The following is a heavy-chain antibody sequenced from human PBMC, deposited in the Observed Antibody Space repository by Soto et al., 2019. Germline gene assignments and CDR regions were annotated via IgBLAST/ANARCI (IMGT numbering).Heavy chain of an antibody. J-gene: IGHJ5*02. D-gene: IGHD3-3*01. CDR1: GGTFSSYT. Sequence: GASVKVSCKASGGTFSSYTISWVRQAPGQGLEWMGRIIPILGIANYAQKFQGRVTITADKSTSTAYMELSSLRSEDTAVYYCARAPRITIFGVVSTGKQYNWFDPWGQGTLVTAPQ. CDR2: IIPILGIA. V-gene: IGHV1-69*02. CDR3: ARAPRITIFGVVSTGKQYNWFDP.